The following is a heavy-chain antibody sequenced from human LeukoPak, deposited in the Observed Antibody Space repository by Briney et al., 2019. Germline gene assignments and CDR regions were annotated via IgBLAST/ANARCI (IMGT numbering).Heavy chain of an antibody. CDR2: ISYDGSNK. J-gene: IGHJ4*02. CDR1: GFTFSSYA. V-gene: IGHV3-30*04. Sequence: GGSLRLSCAASGFTFSSYAMHWVRQAPGKGLEWVAVISYDGSNKYYADSVKGRFTISRDNSKNTLYLQMNSLRPEDTAVCYCAKPHFDSWGQGTLVTVSS. CDR3: AKPHFDS.